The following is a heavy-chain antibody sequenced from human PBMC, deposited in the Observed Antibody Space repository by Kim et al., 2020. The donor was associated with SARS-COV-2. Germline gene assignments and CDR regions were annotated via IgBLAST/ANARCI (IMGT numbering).Heavy chain of an antibody. CDR3: ARGGLHLDSSAYTDY. V-gene: IGHV1-46*01. Sequence: QKFQGRVTMTRDTSTSTVFMKLSSLTSEDAAVYYCARGGLHLDSSAYTDYWGQGTLVTVSS. D-gene: IGHD3-22*01. J-gene: IGHJ4*02.